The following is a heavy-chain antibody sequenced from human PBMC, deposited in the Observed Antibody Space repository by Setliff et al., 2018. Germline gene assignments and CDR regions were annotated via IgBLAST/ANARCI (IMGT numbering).Heavy chain of an antibody. CDR2: ISGYNSNT. J-gene: IGHJ4*02. D-gene: IGHD5-18*01. CDR1: GYTFTAYD. Sequence: ASVKVSCKASGYTFTAYDIHWIRQAPGQGLEWVGWISGYNSNTIYAQNFQGRVTMTTDASTNTAYMELRSLGSDDTAVYYCATFRGYTYGYDYWGQGTLVTVSS. V-gene: IGHV1-18*01. CDR3: ATFRGYTYGYDY.